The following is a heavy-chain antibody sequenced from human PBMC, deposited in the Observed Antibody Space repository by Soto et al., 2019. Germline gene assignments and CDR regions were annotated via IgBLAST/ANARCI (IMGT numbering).Heavy chain of an antibody. CDR1: GFSLSTSGVG. V-gene: IGHV2-5*02. CDR3: AHRQGGAFITGTTYYFDY. J-gene: IGHJ4*02. D-gene: IGHD1-20*01. Sequence: QITLKESGPPLVKPTQTLTLTCTFSGFSLSTSGVGVGWIRQPPGKALEWLALIYWDDDKRYSPSLKSRLTITKDTSKDQVVLTMTNMDPVDTATYYCAHRQGGAFITGTTYYFDYWGQGTLVTVSS. CDR2: IYWDDDK.